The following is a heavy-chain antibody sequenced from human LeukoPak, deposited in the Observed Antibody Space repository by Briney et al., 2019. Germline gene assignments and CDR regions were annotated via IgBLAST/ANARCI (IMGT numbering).Heavy chain of an antibody. J-gene: IGHJ4*02. V-gene: IGHV4-39*01. CDR2: IYYSGST. CDR1: GGSISSSSYY. CDR3: ASLNYDYVWGSYRVFDY. D-gene: IGHD3-16*02. Sequence: PSETLSLTCTASGGSISSSSYYWGWIRQPPGKGLEWIGSIYYSGSTYYNPSLKSRVTISVDTSKNQFSLKLSSVTAADTAVYYCASLNYDYVWGSYRVFDYWGQGTLVTVSS.